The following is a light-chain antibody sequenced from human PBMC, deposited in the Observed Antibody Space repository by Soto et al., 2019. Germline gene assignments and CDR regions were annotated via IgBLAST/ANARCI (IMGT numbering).Light chain of an antibody. CDR1: QDIRTY. V-gene: IGKV1-39*01. J-gene: IGKJ5*01. CDR3: QQRFSTLLLT. CDR2: AAS. Sequence: IQMTQSPYSLSASVGDGVTITCRASQDIRTYLNWYQQKPGKAPKLLISAASSLQSGVPSRFSARGSGTDFTLLLSTLQTEDFQSSYSQQRFSTLLLTLGQGTRQQVK.